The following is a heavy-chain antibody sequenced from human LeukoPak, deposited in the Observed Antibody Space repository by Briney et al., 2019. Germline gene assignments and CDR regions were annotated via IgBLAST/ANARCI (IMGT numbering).Heavy chain of an antibody. J-gene: IGHJ5*02. V-gene: IGHV4-34*01. Sequence: SETLSLTCAVYGGSFSGYYWSWIRQPPGKGLEWIGEINHSGSTNYNPSLKSRVTISVDTSKNQFSLKLSSVTAADTAVYYCARWGRRVWGSSWTRCWFDPWGQGTLVTVSS. CDR3: ARWGRRVWGSSWTRCWFDP. D-gene: IGHD6-13*01. CDR1: GGSFSGYY. CDR2: INHSGST.